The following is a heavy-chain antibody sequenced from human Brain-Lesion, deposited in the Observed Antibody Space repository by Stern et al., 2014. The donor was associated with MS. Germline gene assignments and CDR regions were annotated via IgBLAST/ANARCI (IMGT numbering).Heavy chain of an antibody. CDR2: IYYSGTT. D-gene: IGHD5-12*01. V-gene: IGHV4-39*01. J-gene: IGHJ4*02. CDR1: GGSISRSTYY. Sequence: VQLVESGPGLVKPSETLSLTCSVSGGSISRSTYYWGWIRQPPGKGLEWIGSIYYSGTTYYNPSLKSRVTIDPPTNQFPLGLTSVTAADTAVYYCARHDGWLPHYWSQGTLVTVSS. CDR3: ARHDGWLPHY.